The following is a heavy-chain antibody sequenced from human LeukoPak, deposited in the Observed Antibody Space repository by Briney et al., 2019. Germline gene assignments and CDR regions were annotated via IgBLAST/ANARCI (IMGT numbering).Heavy chain of an antibody. Sequence: GESLKISCKGSGYSFTRYWIGWGRQMPGKGLEGMGIIYPGDSDTRYSPSFQGQVTISADKSISTAYLQWSSLKASDTAMYYCARGYYYDSSGYFFDYWGQGTLVTVSS. CDR3: ARGYYYDSSGYFFDY. CDR2: IYPGDSDT. CDR1: GYSFTRYW. J-gene: IGHJ4*02. V-gene: IGHV5-51*01. D-gene: IGHD3-22*01.